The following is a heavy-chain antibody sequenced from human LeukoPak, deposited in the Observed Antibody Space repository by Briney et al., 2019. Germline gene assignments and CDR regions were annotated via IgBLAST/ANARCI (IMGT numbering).Heavy chain of an antibody. J-gene: IGHJ4*02. CDR1: GFTVSSDY. CDR2: IYSGGTT. D-gene: IGHD2-2*01. Sequence: GGSLRLSCAASGFTVSSDYMSWVRQAPGKGLEWVSVIYSGGTTHYADSVKGRFTISRDNSKNTLYLQMNSLRAEDTAVYYCAKDLRPAAIFDYWGQGTLVTVSS. V-gene: IGHV3-66*01. CDR3: AKDLRPAAIFDY.